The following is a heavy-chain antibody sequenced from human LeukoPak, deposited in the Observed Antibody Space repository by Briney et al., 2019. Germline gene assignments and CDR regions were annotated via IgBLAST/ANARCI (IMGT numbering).Heavy chain of an antibody. V-gene: IGHV4-61*02. J-gene: IGHJ4*02. CDR1: GGSISSGSYY. D-gene: IGHD3-16*01. CDR3: ARDSPYTNDYESAFAY. CDR2: IYTSGST. Sequence: SETLSLTCTVSGGSISSGSYYGSWIRQPAGKGLEWIGRIYTSGSTNYNPSLKSRVTISVATSKNQFSLKLSSVTAADTAVYYCARDSPYTNDYESAFAYWGQGTLVTVSS.